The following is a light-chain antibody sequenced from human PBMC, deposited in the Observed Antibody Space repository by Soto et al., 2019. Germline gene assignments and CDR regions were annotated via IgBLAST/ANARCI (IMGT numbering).Light chain of an antibody. CDR2: TAS. J-gene: IGKJ2*01. CDR1: QNVGNNY. CDR3: QQYASSHLT. Sequence: ETVLTQSPGTLSLSPGERATLSCRASQNVGNNYIAWYQQKPGQAPRLLIHTASTWATGIPDRFSGSGSGTDFTLTIARLEPEDFAVYYCQQYASSHLTFGQGTKVEIK. V-gene: IGKV3-20*01.